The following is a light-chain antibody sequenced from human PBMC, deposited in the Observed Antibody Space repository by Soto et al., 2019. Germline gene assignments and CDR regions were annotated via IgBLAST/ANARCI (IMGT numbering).Light chain of an antibody. CDR1: QSVSSGY. CDR2: GAS. J-gene: IGKJ3*01. V-gene: IGKV3-20*01. CDR3: QYDGKSPLFS. Sequence: EFVLTQSPGTLSLSPGERATLSCRASQSVSSGYLVWYQQKPGQAPRLLIYGASSRATGIPDRFSGSASGTDFTLTISRLEPEDFAVYYCQYDGKSPLFSFGPGTKVDIK.